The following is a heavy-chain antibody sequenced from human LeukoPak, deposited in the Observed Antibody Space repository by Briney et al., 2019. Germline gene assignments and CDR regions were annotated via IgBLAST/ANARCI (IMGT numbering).Heavy chain of an antibody. V-gene: IGHV4-59*03. CDR3: AKNGRTWPS. J-gene: IGHJ5*02. Sequence: ASETLSLTCSVYGASISSSYWSWLRQPPGKGLEWIAHIYNRDTNYNPSLQSRVTISLDTSKNQFSLKLTSVTAADTAVYYCAKNGRTWPSWGRGTLVTVSS. CDR1: GASISSSY. CDR2: IYNRDT. D-gene: IGHD2-8*01.